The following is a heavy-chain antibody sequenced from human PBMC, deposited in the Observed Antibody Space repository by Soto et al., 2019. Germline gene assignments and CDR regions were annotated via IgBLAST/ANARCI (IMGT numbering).Heavy chain of an antibody. CDR1: GFTVSSNY. Sequence: GGSLRLSCAASGFTVSSNYMSWVRQAPGKGLEWVSVIYSGGSTYYADSVKGRFTISRDNSKNTLYLQMNSLRAEDTAVYYCAREFDDYVWGSYRYGASGYWGQGTLVTVSS. CDR3: AREFDDYVWGSYRYGASGY. V-gene: IGHV3-53*01. CDR2: IYSGGST. J-gene: IGHJ4*02. D-gene: IGHD3-16*02.